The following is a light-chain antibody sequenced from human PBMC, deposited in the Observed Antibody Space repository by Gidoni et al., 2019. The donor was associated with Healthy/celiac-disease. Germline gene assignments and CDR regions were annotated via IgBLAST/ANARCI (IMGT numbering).Light chain of an antibody. J-gene: IGKJ4*01. Sequence: DIQMTQSPSSLSASVGDRVTITCRASQSISRYLNLYQQKPGKAPKLLIYAASSLQSGVPSRFSGSGSGTDFTLTISSLQPEDFATYYCQQSYSTPPAFGGGTKVEIK. CDR2: AAS. CDR3: QQSYSTPPA. CDR1: QSISRY. V-gene: IGKV1-39*01.